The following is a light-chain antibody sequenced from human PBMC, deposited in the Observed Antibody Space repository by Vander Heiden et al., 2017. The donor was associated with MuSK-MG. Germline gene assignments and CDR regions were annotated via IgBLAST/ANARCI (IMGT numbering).Light chain of an antibody. J-gene: IGLJ2*01. CDR1: ALPKQY. CDR3: QSADSSGSYVV. V-gene: IGLV3-25*03. Sequence: SYELTQPPAVSVSPGQTARITCSGDALPKQYAYWYQQKPGQAPVLVIYNDSERPSGIPERFSGSSSGTTVTLTISGVQAEDEADYCCQSADSSGSYVVFGGGTKVTVL. CDR2: NDS.